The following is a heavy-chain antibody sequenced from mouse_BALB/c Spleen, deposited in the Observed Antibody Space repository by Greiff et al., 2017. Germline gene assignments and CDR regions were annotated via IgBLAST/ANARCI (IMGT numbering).Heavy chain of an antibody. Sequence: EVKVVESGPELVKPGASVKLSCKASGFTFTDYTMHWVKQSHGKRLEWIGGINPNNGGTSYNQTFKGKSTLTVDKSSSTVYMELRSLTSEDTAVDYGARDDRQPYMDYWGQGTSLTVSS. CDR1: GFTFTDYT. D-gene: IGHD6-1*01. V-gene: IGHV1-18*01. J-gene: IGHJ2*02. CDR2: INPNNGGT. CDR3: ARDDRQPYMDY.